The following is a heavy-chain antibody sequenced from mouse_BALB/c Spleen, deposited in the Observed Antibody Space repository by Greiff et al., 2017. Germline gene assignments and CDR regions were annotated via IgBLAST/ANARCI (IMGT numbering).Heavy chain of an antibody. CDR1: GFTFSSYA. CDR2: ISSGGSYT. CDR3: ARGLRLQDYAMDY. Sequence: EVKLMESGGGLVKPGGSLKLSCAASGFTFSSYAMSWVRQSPEKRLEWVAEISSGGSYTYYPDTVTGRFTISRDNAKNTLYLEMSSLRSEDTAMYYCARGLRLQDYAMDYWGQGTSVTVSS. V-gene: IGHV5-9-4*01. D-gene: IGHD1-2*01. J-gene: IGHJ4*01.